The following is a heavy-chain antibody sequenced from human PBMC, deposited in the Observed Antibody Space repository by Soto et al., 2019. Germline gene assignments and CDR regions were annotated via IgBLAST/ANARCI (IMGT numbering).Heavy chain of an antibody. V-gene: IGHV3-33*01. CDR3: ARDRETILGVVNFDY. Sequence: QVQLVESGGGVVQPGRSLRLSCAASGFTFSDFGMHWVRQAPGKGLEWVAVIWYDGSNKYYADSVKGRFTVSRDNSKNTLDLQMNSLRAEDTAVYYCARDRETILGVVNFDYWGQGTLVTVSS. J-gene: IGHJ4*02. CDR1: GFTFSDFG. D-gene: IGHD3-3*01. CDR2: IWYDGSNK.